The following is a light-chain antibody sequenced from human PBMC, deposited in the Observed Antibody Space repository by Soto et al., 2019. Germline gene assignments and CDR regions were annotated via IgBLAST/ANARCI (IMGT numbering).Light chain of an antibody. CDR1: QSISNY. Sequence: DIPMTQSPSSLSASVGDRVTITCRASQSISNYLNWYQQKPGKAPKVLIYAASTLQSGVPSRFSGSGSGTTFTLTITSLQPEDFATYYCQQSYSTWTFGQGTKVDIK. J-gene: IGKJ1*01. CDR2: AAS. CDR3: QQSYSTWT. V-gene: IGKV1-39*01.